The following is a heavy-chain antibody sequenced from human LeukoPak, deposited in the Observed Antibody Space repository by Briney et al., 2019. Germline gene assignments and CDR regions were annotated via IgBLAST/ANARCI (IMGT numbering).Heavy chain of an antibody. V-gene: IGHV3-23*01. D-gene: IGHD3-9*01. J-gene: IGHJ3*02. CDR1: GFTFSSYA. CDR3: ARCYFDWLEKENDAFDI. CDR2: ISGSGGST. Sequence: GGSLRLSCAASGFTFSSYAMSWVRQVPGKGLEWVSGISGSGGSTYYADSVKGRFTISRDNAKNSLYLQMNSLRAEDTAVYYCARCYFDWLEKENDAFDIWGQGTMVTVSS.